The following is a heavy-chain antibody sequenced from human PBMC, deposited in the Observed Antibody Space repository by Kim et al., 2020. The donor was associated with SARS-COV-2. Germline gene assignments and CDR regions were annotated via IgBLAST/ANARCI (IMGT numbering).Heavy chain of an antibody. CDR1: GYTFSSYG. V-gene: IGHV3-33*01. CDR2: IWYDGSNK. Sequence: GGSLRLSCAASGYTFSSYGMHWVRQAPGKGLEWVAVIWYDGSNKYYADSVKGRFTISRDNSKNTLYLQMNSLRAEDTAVYYCARDLSPTGGMDVWGQGTTVTVSS. CDR3: ARDLSPTGGMDV. J-gene: IGHJ6*02.